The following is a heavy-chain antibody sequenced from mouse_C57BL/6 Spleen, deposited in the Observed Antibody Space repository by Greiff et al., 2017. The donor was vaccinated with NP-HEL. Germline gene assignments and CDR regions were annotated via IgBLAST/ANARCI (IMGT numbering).Heavy chain of an antibody. CDR2: IYPGDGDT. Sequence: QVQLQQSGPELVKPGASVKISCKASGYAFSSSWMNWVQQRPGKGLEWIGRIYPGDGDTNYNGKFKGKATLTADKSSSTAYMQLSSLTSEDSAVYCCARAGNVITTVVGGYFDVWGTGTTVTVSS. V-gene: IGHV1-82*01. CDR3: ARAGNVITTVVGGYFDV. J-gene: IGHJ1*03. CDR1: GYAFSSSW. D-gene: IGHD1-1*01.